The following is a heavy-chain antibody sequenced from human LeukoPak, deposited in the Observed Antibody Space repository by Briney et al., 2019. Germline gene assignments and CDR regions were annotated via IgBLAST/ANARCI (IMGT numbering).Heavy chain of an antibody. CDR2: IIPILGIA. CDR1: GGTFSSSA. Sequence: GASVKVSCKASGGTFSSSAISWVRQAPGQGLEWMGRIIPILGIANYAQKFQGRVTITADKSTSTAYMELSSLRSEDTAVYYCARDRRDGYNPGNWFDPWGQGTMVTVSS. J-gene: IGHJ5*02. D-gene: IGHD5-24*01. V-gene: IGHV1-69*04. CDR3: ARDRRDGYNPGNWFDP.